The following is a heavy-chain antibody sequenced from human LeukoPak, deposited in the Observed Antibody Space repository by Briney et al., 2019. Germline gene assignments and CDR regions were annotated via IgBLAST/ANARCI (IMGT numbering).Heavy chain of an antibody. CDR1: GGSIRGGDYY. J-gene: IGHJ6*02. CDR3: ARVTTMVRGVIYYYGMDV. V-gene: IGHV4-31*03. Sequence: SETLSLTCTVSGGSIRGGDYYWTWIRQRPGKGLEWIGYIYHSGRTFYTPSLKSRLTISVDTSKNRFSLILSSVTAADTAVYYCARVTTMVRGVIYYYGMDVWGQGTTVTVSS. CDR2: IYHSGRT. D-gene: IGHD3-10*01.